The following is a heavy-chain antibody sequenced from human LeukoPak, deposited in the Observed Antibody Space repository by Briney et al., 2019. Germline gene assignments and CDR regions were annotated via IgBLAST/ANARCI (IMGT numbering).Heavy chain of an antibody. CDR1: GFTFSSYS. V-gene: IGHV3-21*01. Sequence: GGSLRLSCAASGFTFSSYSMNWVRQAPGKGLEWVSSISSSSSYIYYADSVKGRFTISRDNAKNSLYLQMNSLRAEDTAVYYCARDIRGLYYFDYWGQGTLVTVSS. CDR2: ISSSSSYI. J-gene: IGHJ4*02. CDR3: ARDIRGLYYFDY.